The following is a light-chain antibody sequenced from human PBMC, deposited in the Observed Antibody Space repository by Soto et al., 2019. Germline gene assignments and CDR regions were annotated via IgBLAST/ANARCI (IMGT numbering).Light chain of an antibody. CDR2: KAS. V-gene: IGKV1-5*03. J-gene: IGKJ1*01. CDR1: QNIETW. Sequence: DIQMTQSPSTLSASVGDRVTITCRASQNIETWLAWYQQKPGKAPKLMIYKASSLEGGVPSRFSGSGSGTEFTLTISSLQSDDLATYYCQQYINRWTFGEGTEVEIK. CDR3: QQYINRWT.